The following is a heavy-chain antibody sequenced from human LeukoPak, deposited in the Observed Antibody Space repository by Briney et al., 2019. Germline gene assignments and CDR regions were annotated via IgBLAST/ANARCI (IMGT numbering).Heavy chain of an antibody. V-gene: IGHV3-48*04. CDR2: IGSSGGTI. CDR1: GFTFSNYS. CDR3: ATSSSYD. D-gene: IGHD6-13*01. J-gene: IGHJ4*02. Sequence: PGGSLRLSCAASGFTFSNYSMNWVRQAPGKGLEWVSYIGSSGGTIYYADSLKGRFTISRDNAKNSLYLQMNSLRAEDTAVYYCATSSSYDWGQGTLVTVSS.